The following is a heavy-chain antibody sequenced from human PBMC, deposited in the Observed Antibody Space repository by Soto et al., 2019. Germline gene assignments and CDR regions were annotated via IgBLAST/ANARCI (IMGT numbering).Heavy chain of an antibody. V-gene: IGHV3-7*01. Sequence: EVQLVESGGGLVQPGGSLRLSCTASGFTFSSYWMSWVRQAPGKGLEWVANIKHDGSEKNYVDSVKGRFTISTDNAKTSVFLQMTSLRAEDTAVYYCARQGGRRTYYYYYGMDVWGQGTTVTVSS. D-gene: IGHD3-16*01. CDR1: GFTFSSYW. CDR3: ARQGGRRTYYYYYGMDV. CDR2: IKHDGSEK. J-gene: IGHJ6*02.